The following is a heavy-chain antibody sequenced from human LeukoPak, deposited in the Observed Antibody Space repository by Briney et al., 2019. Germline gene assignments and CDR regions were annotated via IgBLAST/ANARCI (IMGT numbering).Heavy chain of an antibody. CDR2: ISSSGHSM. CDR1: GFTFSSHA. D-gene: IGHD2-8*01. Sequence: PGGSLRLSCVASGFTFSSHAMSWVRQAPGKGLEWVSVISSSGHSMHYADSVKGRFTISRDNSKNTVYLQMNSLRAEDTAVYYCANEGPNFDYWGQGTLVTVSS. V-gene: IGHV3-23*01. J-gene: IGHJ4*02. CDR3: ANEGPNFDY.